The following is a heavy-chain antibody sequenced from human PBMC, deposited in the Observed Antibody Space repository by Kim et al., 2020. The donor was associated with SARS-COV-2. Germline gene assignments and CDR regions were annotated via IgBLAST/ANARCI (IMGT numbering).Heavy chain of an antibody. J-gene: IGHJ4*02. V-gene: IGHV4-39*01. D-gene: IGHD5-18*01. CDR1: GGSISSSSYY. CDR3: ARLPAMDDYYFDY. Sequence: SETLSLTCTVSGGSISSSSYYWGWIRQPPGKGLEWIGSIYYSGSTYYNPSLKSRVTISVDTSKNQFSLKLSSVTAADTAVYYCARLPAMDDYYFDYWGKGTLVTVSS. CDR2: IYYSGST.